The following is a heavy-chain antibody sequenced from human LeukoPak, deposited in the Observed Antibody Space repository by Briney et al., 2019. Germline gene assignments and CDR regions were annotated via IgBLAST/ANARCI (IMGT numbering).Heavy chain of an antibody. D-gene: IGHD3-10*01. CDR3: AKGPGGWAFDI. J-gene: IGHJ3*02. CDR2: ISYDGSNK. Sequence: PGRSLRLSCAASGFTFSSYGMHWVRQAPGKGLEWVAVISYDGSNKYYADSVKGRFTISRDNSKNTLYLQMNSLRAEDTAVYYCAKGPGGWAFDIWGQGTMATVSS. CDR1: GFTFSSYG. V-gene: IGHV3-30*18.